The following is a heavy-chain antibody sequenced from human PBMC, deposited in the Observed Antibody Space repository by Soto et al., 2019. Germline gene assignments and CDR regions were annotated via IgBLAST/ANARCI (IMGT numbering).Heavy chain of an antibody. Sequence: SETLSLTCSVSGGSINYNSYYWGWIRQPPGKGLEWVGGIFYTGTTYYSPSLKDRVTISVDTSKNSFSLNLTSVTAADTAVYFCARLVVVAPVANAWGQGTLVTAPQ. D-gene: IGHD2-2*01. CDR2: IFYTGTT. CDR3: ARLVVVAPVANA. J-gene: IGHJ5*02. V-gene: IGHV4-39*02. CDR1: GGSINYNSYY.